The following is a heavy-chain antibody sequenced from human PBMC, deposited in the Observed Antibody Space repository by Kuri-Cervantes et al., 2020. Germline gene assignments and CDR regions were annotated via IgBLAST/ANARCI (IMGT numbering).Heavy chain of an antibody. Sequence: GESLKISCAASGFTFSSYSMNWVRQAPGKGLEWVSSISSSSSYIYYADSVKGRFTISRDNAKNSLYLQMNSLRAEDTAVYYCARGYCTNGVCRHWYFDLWGRGTLVTVSS. CDR2: ISSSSSYI. J-gene: IGHJ2*01. D-gene: IGHD2-8*01. CDR3: ARGYCTNGVCRHWYFDL. CDR1: GFTFSSYS. V-gene: IGHV3-21*01.